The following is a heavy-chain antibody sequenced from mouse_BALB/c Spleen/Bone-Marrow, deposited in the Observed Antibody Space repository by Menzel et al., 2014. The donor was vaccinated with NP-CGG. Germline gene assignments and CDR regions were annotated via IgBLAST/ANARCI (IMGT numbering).Heavy chain of an antibody. CDR1: GFNIKDTY. J-gene: IGHJ4*01. CDR3: ARRTRYAMDY. CDR2: IDPANGNT. D-gene: IGHD3-3*01. Sequence: VQLQQSGAELVKPGASVKLSCTASGFNIKDTYMHWVRQRPEQGLEWIGRIDPANGNTKYDPKFQGKATITADTSSNTAYLQLSSLTSEDTAVYYCARRTRYAMDYWGQGTSVTVSS. V-gene: IGHV14-3*02.